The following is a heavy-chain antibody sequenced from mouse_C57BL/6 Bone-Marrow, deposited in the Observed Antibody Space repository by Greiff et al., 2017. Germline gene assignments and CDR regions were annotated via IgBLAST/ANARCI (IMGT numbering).Heavy chain of an antibody. V-gene: IGHV2-4*01. CDR2: IWRGGST. CDR3: AKSTTVVAGDAMDY. D-gene: IGHD1-1*01. CDR1: GFSLTSYG. J-gene: IGHJ4*01. Sequence: QVQLQQSGPGLVQPSQSLSITCTVSGFSLTSYGVHWVRQPPGQGLEWLGEIWRGGSTDYNAAFISRLSISKDNSKSQVFFKMNSLQADDTAIYYCAKSTTVVAGDAMDYWGQGTSVTVSS.